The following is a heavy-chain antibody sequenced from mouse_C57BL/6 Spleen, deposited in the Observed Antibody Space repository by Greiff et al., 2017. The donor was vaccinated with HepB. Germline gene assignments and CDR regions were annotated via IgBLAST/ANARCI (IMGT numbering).Heavy chain of an antibody. Sequence: EVKLMESGPGLVKPSQSLSLTCSVTGYSITSGYYWNWIRQFPGNKLEWMGYISYDGSNNYNPSLKNRISITRDTSKNQFFLKLNSVTTEDTATYYCARGGIEDFDYWGQGTTLTVSS. CDR3: ARGGIEDFDY. J-gene: IGHJ2*01. V-gene: IGHV3-6*01. CDR2: ISYDGSN. CDR1: GYSITSGYY.